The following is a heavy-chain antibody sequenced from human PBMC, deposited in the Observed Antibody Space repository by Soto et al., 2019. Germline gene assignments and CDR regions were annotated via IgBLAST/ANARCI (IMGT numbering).Heavy chain of an antibody. CDR2: ITSSSSYT. V-gene: IGHV3-11*06. J-gene: IGHJ4*02. D-gene: IGHD6-13*01. CDR1: GFSFSDYY. Sequence: VQLVESGGGLVEPGGSLRLSCAASGFSFSDYYMTWIRQAPGKGLEWVSYITSSSSYTNYADSVKDRFTISRDNAKNSLFLQMNSLRAEDTAVYYCARVRSTVAAIFEYWGQGTLVTVSS. CDR3: ARVRSTVAAIFEY.